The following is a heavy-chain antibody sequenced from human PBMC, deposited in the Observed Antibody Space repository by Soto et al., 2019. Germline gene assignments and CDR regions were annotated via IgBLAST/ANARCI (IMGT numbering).Heavy chain of an antibody. Sequence: PSENLSLTCTVSGDSISSGEYSWSWIRQPPGEGLEWIGYLYYSGTTYYNPSPKSRVTISVDTSKNQFSLKLSSVTAADTAVYYCARIGPTMVRSSFDYWGQGTLVTVSS. J-gene: IGHJ4*02. CDR2: LYYSGTT. CDR1: GDSISSGEYS. CDR3: ARIGPTMVRSSFDY. V-gene: IGHV4-30-4*01. D-gene: IGHD3-10*01.